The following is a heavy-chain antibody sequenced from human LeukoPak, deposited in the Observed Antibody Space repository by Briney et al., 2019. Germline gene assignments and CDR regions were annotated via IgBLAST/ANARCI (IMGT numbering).Heavy chain of an antibody. CDR3: AKGFGGTYGSGSSH. CDR2: ISGSGGST. J-gene: IGHJ4*02. Sequence: PGGSLRLSCAASGFTFSSYAMSWVRQAPGKGLEWVSAISGSGGSTYYADSVKGRFTISRDNSKNTLYLQMNSLRAEDTAVYYCAKGFGGTYGSGSSHWGQGTLVTVSS. D-gene: IGHD3-10*01. CDR1: GFTFSSYA. V-gene: IGHV3-23*01.